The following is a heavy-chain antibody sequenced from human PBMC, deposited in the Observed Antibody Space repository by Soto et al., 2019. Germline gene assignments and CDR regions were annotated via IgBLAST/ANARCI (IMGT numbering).Heavy chain of an antibody. D-gene: IGHD6-19*01. CDR1: GFTFSSYS. CDR3: ASEYSSGWYGEAGWFDP. Sequence: EVQLVESGGGLVKPGGSLRLSCAASGFTFSSYSMNWVRQAPGKGLEWVSSISSSSSYIYYADSVKGRFTISRDNAKNSLYLQMNSLSAEDTAVYYCASEYSSGWYGEAGWFDPWGQGTLVTVSS. V-gene: IGHV3-21*01. J-gene: IGHJ5*02. CDR2: ISSSSSYI.